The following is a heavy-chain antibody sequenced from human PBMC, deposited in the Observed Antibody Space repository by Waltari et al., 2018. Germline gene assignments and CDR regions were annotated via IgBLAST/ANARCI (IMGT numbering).Heavy chain of an antibody. Sequence: EVQLVQSGAEVKKPGESLKISCKGSGYSFSGSWICWVRQMPGKGLQWMGIIYPADSDTRYSPSFQGRVTISVDKSISTAYLQWSSLQASDTAMYYCARHRPEGSGSYGFDFWGQGSLVTVSS. V-gene: IGHV5-51*01. J-gene: IGHJ4*02. CDR1: GYSFSGSW. CDR2: IYPADSDT. CDR3: ARHRPEGSGSYGFDF. D-gene: IGHD3-10*01.